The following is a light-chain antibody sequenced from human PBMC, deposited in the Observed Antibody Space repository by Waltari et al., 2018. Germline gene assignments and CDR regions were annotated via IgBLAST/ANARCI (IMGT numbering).Light chain of an antibody. J-gene: IGKJ2*01. CDR3: HQYNNWPPNT. V-gene: IGKV3-15*01. CDR2: GGS. CDR1: QSVSSN. Sequence: ELVMTQSSATLTVSTRERATLSCRASQSVSSNLAWYQQKPGQAPRHLIYGGSTRVTGIPATFSGSGSGTEFTLTISSLQSQDVAVYYCHQYNNWPPNTFGQGTKLEIK.